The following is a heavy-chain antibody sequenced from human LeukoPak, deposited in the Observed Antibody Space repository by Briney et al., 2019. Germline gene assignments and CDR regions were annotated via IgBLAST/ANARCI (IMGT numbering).Heavy chain of an antibody. Sequence: GGSLSLPCAPSGFSVSRNYMSWVPQAQGKGLEGVSVIYSDGSTYYADSVKGRFTISRDYYKNTLFLQVNSLRAEDTAVYYCARVYYYGSGSFSFDYWGQGTLVTVSS. CDR1: GFSVSRNY. CDR3: ARVYYYGSGSFSFDY. D-gene: IGHD3-10*01. CDR2: IYSDGST. J-gene: IGHJ4*02. V-gene: IGHV3-66*01.